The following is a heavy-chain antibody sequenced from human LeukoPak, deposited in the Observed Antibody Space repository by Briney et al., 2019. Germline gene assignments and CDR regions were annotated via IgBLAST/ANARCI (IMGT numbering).Heavy chain of an antibody. V-gene: IGHV1-46*01. D-gene: IGHD1-26*01. J-gene: IGHJ3*02. Sequence: ASVKVSCKASGYTFTSYYMHWVRQAPGQGLEWMGIINPSGGSTSYAQKFQGRVTMTRDTSTSTVYMELSSLRSEDTAVYYCARDDSGSYYLLYAFDIWGQGTMVTVSS. CDR2: INPSGGST. CDR1: GYTFTSYY. CDR3: ARDDSGSYYLLYAFDI.